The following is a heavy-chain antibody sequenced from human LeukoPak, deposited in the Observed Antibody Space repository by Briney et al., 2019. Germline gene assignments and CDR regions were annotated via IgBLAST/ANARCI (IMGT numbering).Heavy chain of an antibody. J-gene: IGHJ4*02. CDR1: GFSFNTYG. D-gene: IGHD3-10*01. V-gene: IGHV3-33*01. CDR2: TWYDGSIE. CDR3: ARGYYGSGKFDY. Sequence: PGKSLRLSCGASGFSFNTYGIHWVRQALGKGLEWAAVTWYDGSIEYYADSVKGRFTISRDNSKNTVYLQMNSLRAEDTAVYYCARGYYGSGKFDYWGQGTLVTVSS.